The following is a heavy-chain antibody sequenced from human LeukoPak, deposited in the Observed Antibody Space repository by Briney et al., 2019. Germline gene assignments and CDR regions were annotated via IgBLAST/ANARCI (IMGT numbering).Heavy chain of an antibody. CDR2: ISYDGSNK. CDR1: GFTFSSYA. Sequence: GGSLRLSCAASGFTFSSYAMHWVRQAQGKGLEWVAVISYDGSNKFYADSVKGRFTISRDNSKNTLYLQMNSLRAEDTAVYYCARGLRLGYCSGGSCYDPYYYYYYMGVWGKGTTVTVSS. V-gene: IGHV3-30*04. CDR3: ARGLRLGYCSGGSCYDPYYYYYYMGV. D-gene: IGHD2-15*01. J-gene: IGHJ6*03.